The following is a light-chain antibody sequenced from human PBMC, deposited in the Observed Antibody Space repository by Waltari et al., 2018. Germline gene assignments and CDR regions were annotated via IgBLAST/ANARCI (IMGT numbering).Light chain of an antibody. Sequence: DIQVTQSLYSLSASVGDRVTITCQASQDISNYLNWDQQKPGKAPKLLIYDTSQLQTGVPSRFSGSGGGTDFTFTISSLQPEDIATYYCQQYENFPVTFGQGTRLEIK. V-gene: IGKV1-33*01. CDR1: QDISNY. CDR3: QQYENFPVT. CDR2: DTS. J-gene: IGKJ5*01.